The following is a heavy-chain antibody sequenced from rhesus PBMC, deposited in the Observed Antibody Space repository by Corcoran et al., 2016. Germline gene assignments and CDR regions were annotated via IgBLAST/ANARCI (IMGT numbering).Heavy chain of an antibody. CDR3: ARAGGSWKGNYFDS. Sequence: QVQLQQWGEGLVKPSETLSLTCAVYGGSLSGYYYWSWIRQPPGKGLEWIGRISCSGGSTDYNPSLKIRVTSSTDTSKNQFSLTLSSVTAADTAVYYCARAGGSWKGNYFDSWGQGVLVTVSS. CDR1: GGSLSGYYY. V-gene: IGHV4-73*01. J-gene: IGHJ4*01. D-gene: IGHD6-25*01. CDR2: ISCSGGST.